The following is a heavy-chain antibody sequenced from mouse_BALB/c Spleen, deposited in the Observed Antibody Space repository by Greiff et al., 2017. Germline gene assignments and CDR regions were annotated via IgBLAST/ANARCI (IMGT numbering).Heavy chain of an antibody. J-gene: IGHJ3*01. Sequence: DVMLVESGGGLVKPGGSLKLSCAASGFTFSDYYMYWVRQTPEKRLEWVATISDGGSYTYYPDSVKGRFTISRDNAKNNLYLQMSSLKSEDTAMYYCAREVLYGSSYVFAYWGQGTLVTVSA. D-gene: IGHD1-1*01. CDR3: AREVLYGSSYVFAY. CDR1: GFTFSDYY. V-gene: IGHV5-4*02. CDR2: ISDGGSYT.